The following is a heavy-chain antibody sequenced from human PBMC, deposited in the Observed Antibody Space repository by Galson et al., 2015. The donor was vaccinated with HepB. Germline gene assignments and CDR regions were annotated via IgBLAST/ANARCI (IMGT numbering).Heavy chain of an antibody. D-gene: IGHD6-6*01. J-gene: IGHJ4*02. CDR2: VFSDGGIE. CDR1: GVTFSSYA. CDR3: AREKYSSSSGPIDY. V-gene: IGHV3-30-3*01. Sequence: SLRLSCTASGVTFSSYAMCWVRQAPGQGLEWVALVFSDGGIEYYAESLKGRVTITRDKSKNSLYLQMNSLRVEDTAVYYCAREKYSSSSGPIDYWGQGTLVTVSS.